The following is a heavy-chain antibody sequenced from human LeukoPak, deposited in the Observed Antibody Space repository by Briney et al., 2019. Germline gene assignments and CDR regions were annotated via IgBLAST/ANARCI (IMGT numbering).Heavy chain of an antibody. Sequence: GESLKISCAASGFTFSKFAMSWVRQPPGKGLEWVSAISGPGATTYYADSVKGRFTISRDSSKNTLYLQMNSLRAEDTAVYYCAKRGCSSTSCSIGPPREYYYYMDVWGKGTTVTVSS. J-gene: IGHJ6*03. V-gene: IGHV3-23*01. CDR3: AKRGCSSTSCSIGPPREYYYYMDV. D-gene: IGHD2-2*01. CDR2: ISGPGATT. CDR1: GFTFSKFA.